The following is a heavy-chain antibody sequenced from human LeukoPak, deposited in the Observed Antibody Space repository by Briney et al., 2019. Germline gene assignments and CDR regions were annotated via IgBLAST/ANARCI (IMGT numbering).Heavy chain of an antibody. J-gene: IGHJ4*02. Sequence: GGSLRLSCVASGFTVSNDYMNWVRQAPGKGLEWVSVIYSGGSTYFADSVKGRFTISRDNSKNTLYLQMNSLRAEDMAVYYCARGRYYYDSSGYYISDHYYFDSWGQGTLVTVSS. CDR3: ARGRYYYDSSGYYISDHYYFDS. V-gene: IGHV3-66*01. CDR1: GFTVSNDY. D-gene: IGHD3-22*01. CDR2: IYSGGST.